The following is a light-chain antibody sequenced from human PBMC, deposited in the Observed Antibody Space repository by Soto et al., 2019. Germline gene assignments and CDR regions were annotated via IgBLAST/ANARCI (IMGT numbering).Light chain of an antibody. CDR1: QSVSSY. Sequence: EIVLTQSPATLSLSPGERATLSCRASQSVSSYLAWYQQKPGQAPRLLIYDASNMATGIPARFSGSGSGTDFTLTISSLDPEDFAVYYCQQRSNWPPETFGQGTKLEIK. CDR2: DAS. V-gene: IGKV3-11*01. J-gene: IGKJ2*01. CDR3: QQRSNWPPET.